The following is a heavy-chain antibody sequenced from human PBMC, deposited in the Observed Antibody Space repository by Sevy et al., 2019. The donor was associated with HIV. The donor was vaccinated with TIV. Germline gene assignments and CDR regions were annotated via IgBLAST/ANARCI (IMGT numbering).Heavy chain of an antibody. J-gene: IGHJ4*02. D-gene: IGHD2-8*02. V-gene: IGHV3-30*04. CDR3: ARDHCTESACFRSGYFDY. CDR1: GFTFADHA. CDR2: ISFDGRNK. Sequence: GGSLRLSCAASGFTFADHAFHWVRQAPGKGLEWVAIISFDGRNKRLAESVKGRFTISRDDSKNTVYLQMTSLRPEDTAVYYCARDHCTESACFRSGYFDYWGQGTLVTVSS.